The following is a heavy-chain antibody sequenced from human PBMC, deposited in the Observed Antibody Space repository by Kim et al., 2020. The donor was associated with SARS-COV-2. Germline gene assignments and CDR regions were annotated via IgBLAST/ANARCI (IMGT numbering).Heavy chain of an antibody. CDR3: AKDQSSSWYYYYYGMDV. D-gene: IGHD6-13*01. J-gene: IGHJ6*02. V-gene: IGHV3-23*01. Sequence: VKGRFTIPRDNSKNTLYLQMNSLRAEDTSVYYCAKDQSSSWYYYYYGMDVWGQGTTVTVSS.